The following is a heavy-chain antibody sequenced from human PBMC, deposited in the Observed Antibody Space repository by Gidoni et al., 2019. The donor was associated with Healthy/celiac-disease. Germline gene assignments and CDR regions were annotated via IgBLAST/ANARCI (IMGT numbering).Heavy chain of an antibody. CDR3: ASASITMIVVVTSLDY. CDR2: ISYDGSNK. CDR1: GFTFSSYA. V-gene: IGHV3-30*01. J-gene: IGHJ4*02. Sequence: QVQLVESGGGVVQPGRSLRLSCAASGFTFSSYAMHWVRQAPGKGLEWVAVISYDGSNKYYADSVKGRFTISRDNSKNTLYLQMNSLRAEDTAVYYCASASITMIVVVTSLDYWGQGTLVTVSS. D-gene: IGHD3-22*01.